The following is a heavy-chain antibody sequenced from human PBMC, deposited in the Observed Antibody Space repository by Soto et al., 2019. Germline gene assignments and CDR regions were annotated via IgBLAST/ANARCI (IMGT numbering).Heavy chain of an antibody. CDR3: ARGDRYSGSFSDYFDP. CDR1: GASISTGGYS. D-gene: IGHD1-26*01. V-gene: IGHV4-30-2*01. Sequence: SETLSLTCIVSGASISTGGYSWSWIRQPPGKGPEWIGYIYESGRTYSKPSLKSRASISMDKSRNQFSVRLTSVTAADTAVYFCARGDRYSGSFSDYFDPWGQGNLVTVSS. J-gene: IGHJ5*02. CDR2: IYESGRT.